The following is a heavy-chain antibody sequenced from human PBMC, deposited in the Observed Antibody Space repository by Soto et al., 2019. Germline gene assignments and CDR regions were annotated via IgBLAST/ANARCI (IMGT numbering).Heavy chain of an antibody. V-gene: IGHV1-69*01. J-gene: IGHJ3*02. Sequence: QVQLMQSGAEVKKPGSSVKVSCKASGGSFPSDTISWVRQAPGQGLEWLGGIVPVFGTPNHAQKFQGRDTISADGSTNTAYMELTSLRPEDTAVYYCTRPSSGYYHDAFDIWGQGTWVTVSS. D-gene: IGHD3-22*01. CDR3: TRPSSGYYHDAFDI. CDR2: IVPVFGTP. CDR1: GGSFPSDT.